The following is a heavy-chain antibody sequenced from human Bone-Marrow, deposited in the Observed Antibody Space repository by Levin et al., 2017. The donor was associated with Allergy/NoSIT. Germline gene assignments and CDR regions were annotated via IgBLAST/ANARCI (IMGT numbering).Heavy chain of an antibody. CDR2: ISNAGASK. Sequence: GGSLRLSCEASGFTFSSFGMHWVRQAPGKGLEWLAVISNAGASKFYADSVKGRFTISRDNPKKRVYLQMNRLRTEDTAAYYCAKGATWSGGSDYWGQGTLVTVSS. V-gene: IGHV3-30*18. CDR1: GFTFSSFG. D-gene: IGHD3-3*01. CDR3: AKGATWSGGSDY. J-gene: IGHJ4*02.